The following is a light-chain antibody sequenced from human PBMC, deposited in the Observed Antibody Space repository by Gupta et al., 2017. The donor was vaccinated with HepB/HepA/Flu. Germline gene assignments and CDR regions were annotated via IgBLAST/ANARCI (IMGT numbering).Light chain of an antibody. Sequence: DIVLPQSPGTLSLSPGARATLSCRASQSVSSSYLAWYQQKPGQAPRLLIYGASSRASGIPARFSGSGSGTDFTLAISRLEPGDFAVYYCQQYGSSSFTFGPGTKVDVK. CDR2: GAS. V-gene: IGKV3-20*01. J-gene: IGKJ3*01. CDR1: QSVSSSY. CDR3: QQYGSSSFT.